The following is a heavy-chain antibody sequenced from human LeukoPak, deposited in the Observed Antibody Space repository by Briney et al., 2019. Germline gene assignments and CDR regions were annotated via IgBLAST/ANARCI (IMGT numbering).Heavy chain of an antibody. CDR3: ARDWPTDKNWNYFSSNHYYYYMDV. Sequence: GGSLRLSCEASGFTFSDYYMSWIRQAPGKGLEWLSYISTRGSTIYYADSVKGRFTISRDNAKNSLYLQMNSLRAEDTAVYYCARDWPTDKNWNYFSSNHYYYYMDVWGKGTTVTVSS. V-gene: IGHV3-11*04. CDR1: GFTFSDYY. D-gene: IGHD1-7*01. CDR2: ISTRGSTI. J-gene: IGHJ6*03.